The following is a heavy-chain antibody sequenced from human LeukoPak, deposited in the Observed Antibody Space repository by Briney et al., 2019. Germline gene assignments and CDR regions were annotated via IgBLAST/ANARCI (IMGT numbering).Heavy chain of an antibody. CDR1: GFTFSIYG. J-gene: IGHJ4*02. V-gene: IGHV3-30*02. CDR3: AKDSQYSATYGQIY. Sequence: GGSLRLSCAASGFTFSIYGMNWVRQAPGKGLEWVAFIRDDASNKHYADSVKGRFTISRDNPKNTLHLQINSLRPEDTAVYYCAKDSQYSATYGQIYWGQGTLVTVSS. CDR2: IRDDASNK. D-gene: IGHD1-26*01.